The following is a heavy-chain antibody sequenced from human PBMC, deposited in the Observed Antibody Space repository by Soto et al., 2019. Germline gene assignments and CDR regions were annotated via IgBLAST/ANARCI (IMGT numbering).Heavy chain of an antibody. CDR3: ARGRNYYGSGSYYVYYGMDV. CDR1: GFTFSSYW. CDR2: INSDGSST. J-gene: IGHJ6*02. Sequence: EVQLVESGGGLVQPGGSLRLSCAASGFTFSSYWMHWVRQAPGKGLVWVSRINSDGSSTSYADSVKGRFTISRDNAKNTLYLQMNSLSAEDTAVYYCARGRNYYGSGSYYVYYGMDVWGQGTTVTVSS. D-gene: IGHD3-10*01. V-gene: IGHV3-74*01.